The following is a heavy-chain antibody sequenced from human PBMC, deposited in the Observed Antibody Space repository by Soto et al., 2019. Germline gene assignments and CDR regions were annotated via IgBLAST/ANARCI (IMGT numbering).Heavy chain of an antibody. CDR2: ISSSSSTI. CDR1: GFTFSTYG. J-gene: IGHJ4*02. D-gene: IGHD2-2*01. Sequence: PGGSLRLSCAASGFTFSTYGMHWVRQAPGKGLEWVSYISSSSSTIYYADSVKGRFTISRDNAKNSLYLQMNSLRAEDTAVYYCARDQEVVPAARRPDIDYWGQGTLVTVSS. V-gene: IGHV3-48*01. CDR3: ARDQEVVPAARRPDIDY.